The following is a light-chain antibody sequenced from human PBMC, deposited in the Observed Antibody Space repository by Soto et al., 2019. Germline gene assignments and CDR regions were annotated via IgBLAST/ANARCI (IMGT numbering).Light chain of an antibody. CDR1: QSISSW. Sequence: DIQMTQSPSTLSASVGDRVTITCRASQSISSWLAWYQQKPGKAPKLLIYDASSLESGVPSRFSGSGSGTEVTLTISSLQPDDFATYECQQYNSYAWTFGQGTKVEIK. J-gene: IGKJ1*01. V-gene: IGKV1-5*01. CDR2: DAS. CDR3: QQYNSYAWT.